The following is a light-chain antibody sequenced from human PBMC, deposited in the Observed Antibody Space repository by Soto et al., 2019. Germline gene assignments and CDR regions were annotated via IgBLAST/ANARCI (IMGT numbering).Light chain of an antibody. CDR1: QSVTNNY. Sequence: VLTQSPATLSLSPGERATLSCRASQSVTNNYLAWFQQKPGQAPRLLIYGASSRAAGIPDRFSGSESGTDFTLTVSRLEPEDFAVYYCHQYGSSPKTFGQGTRVEI. CDR2: GAS. J-gene: IGKJ1*01. CDR3: HQYGSSPKT. V-gene: IGKV3-20*01.